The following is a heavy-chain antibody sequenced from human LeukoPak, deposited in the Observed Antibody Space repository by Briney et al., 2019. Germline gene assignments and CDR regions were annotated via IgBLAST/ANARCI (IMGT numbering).Heavy chain of an antibody. CDR2: ISSSSSYI. CDR3: ARGALDAATPFDS. Sequence: GGSLRLSCAASGLSFSSYSMNWVRQAPGKGLEWVSSISSSSSYIYYADSLKGRFTISRHNAKKSVYLQMNSLRAEDTAVYYCARGALDAATPFDSWGQGTLVTVSS. J-gene: IGHJ5*01. CDR1: GLSFSSYS. V-gene: IGHV3-21*01. D-gene: IGHD2-15*01.